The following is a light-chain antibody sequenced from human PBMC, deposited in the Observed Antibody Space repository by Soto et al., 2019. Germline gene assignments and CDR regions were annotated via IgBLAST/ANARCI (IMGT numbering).Light chain of an antibody. CDR2: GAS. CDR3: QQYGRSGT. V-gene: IGKV3-20*01. CDR1: QSVSNNY. J-gene: IGKJ1*01. Sequence: EIVLGQSRCTLSLSPGERAALSCRASQSVSNNYLAWYQQKPGQAPRLLIYGASNRATGIPDRFSGSGSGTDFTLTISRLEPEDFAVYYCQQYGRSGTFGQGTEVDI.